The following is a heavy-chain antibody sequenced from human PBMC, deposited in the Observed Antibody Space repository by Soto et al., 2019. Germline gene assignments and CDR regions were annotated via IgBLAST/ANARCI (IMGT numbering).Heavy chain of an antibody. CDR3: ARGPPSPFGYCSEKGMED. J-gene: IGHJ6*02. CDR1: GGSISSYY. CDR2: IYYSGST. D-gene: IGHD3-10*01. Sequence: PSETLSLTCTVSGGSISSYYWSWIRQPPGKGLEWIGYIYYSGSTNYNPSLKSRVTISVDTSKNQFSLKLSSVTAADTAVYYCARGPPSPFGYCSEKGMEDWGQGTTVTDSS. V-gene: IGHV4-59*01.